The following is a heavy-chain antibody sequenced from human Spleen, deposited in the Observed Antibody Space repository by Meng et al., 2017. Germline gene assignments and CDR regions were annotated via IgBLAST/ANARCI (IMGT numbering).Heavy chain of an antibody. CDR1: GFTFSNAW. J-gene: IGHJ6*02. Sequence: GGSLRLSCTASGFTFSNAWMSWVRQAPGKGLEWVANIHQDGSEKYYVDSVRGRFTISRDNAKNSLYLEMNSLRVEDTALYYCARETYYYGMDVWGQGTTVTVSS. V-gene: IGHV3-7*01. CDR2: IHQDGSEK. CDR3: ARETYYYGMDV.